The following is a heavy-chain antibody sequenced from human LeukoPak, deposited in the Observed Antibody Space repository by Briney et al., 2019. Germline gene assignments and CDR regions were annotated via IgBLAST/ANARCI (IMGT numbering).Heavy chain of an antibody. V-gene: IGHV3-23*01. Sequence: GGSLRHSCAASGFTFSSSAMSWVRQAPGKGLESVSAISGSGGSTYYADSVKGRFTISRDNSKNTLYLQMNSLRAEDTAVYYCAKDVTIFGVVTQTFDYWGQGTLVTVSS. J-gene: IGHJ4*02. D-gene: IGHD3-3*01. CDR1: GFTFSSSA. CDR2: ISGSGGST. CDR3: AKDVTIFGVVTQTFDY.